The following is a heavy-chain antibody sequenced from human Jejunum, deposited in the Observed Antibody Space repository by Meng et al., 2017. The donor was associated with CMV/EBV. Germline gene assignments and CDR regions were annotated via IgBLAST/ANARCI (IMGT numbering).Heavy chain of an antibody. CDR3: ARNLEYCTSFSCYSGGY. J-gene: IGHJ4*02. CDR2: INPNSGGT. CDR1: YTFSDYY. D-gene: IGHD2-2*01. V-gene: IGHV1-2*02. Sequence: YTFSDYYMHWVRQAPGQGLEWMGWINPNSGGTNYAQKFQGRVTMTRDTSISTAYMELSRLRSDDTAVYYCARNLEYCTSFSCYSGGYWGQGTLVTVSS.